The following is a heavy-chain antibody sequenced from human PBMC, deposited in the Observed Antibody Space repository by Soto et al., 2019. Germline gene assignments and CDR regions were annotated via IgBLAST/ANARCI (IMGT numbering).Heavy chain of an antibody. V-gene: IGHV1-3*01. CDR1: GYTFTSYA. CDR2: INAGNGNT. J-gene: IGHJ4*02. Sequence: ASVKVSCKASGYTFTSYAMHWVRQAPGQRLEWMGWINAGNGNTKYSQKFRGRVTITRDTSASTAYMELSSLRSEDTAVYYCARDLWELPYYFDYWGQGTLVTVSS. CDR3: ARDLWELPYYFDY. D-gene: IGHD1-26*01.